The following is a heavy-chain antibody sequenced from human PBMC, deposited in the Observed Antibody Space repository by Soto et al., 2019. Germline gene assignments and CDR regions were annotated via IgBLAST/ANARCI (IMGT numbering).Heavy chain of an antibody. V-gene: IGHV3-66*01. J-gene: IGHJ6*03. D-gene: IGHD2-15*01. Sequence: GGSLRLSCAASGFTVSSKYMSWVRQAPGKGLEWVSLIQSGGPTYYADSVKGRFTISRDTSENTLHLQMDSLRAEDTAVYYCAGADVLCEGGRCYGVPLAVWGKGTTVPVS. CDR2: IQSGGPT. CDR1: GFTVSSKY. CDR3: AGADVLCEGGRCYGVPLAV.